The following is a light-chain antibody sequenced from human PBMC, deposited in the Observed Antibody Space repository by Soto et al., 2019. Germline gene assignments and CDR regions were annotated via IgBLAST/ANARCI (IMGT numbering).Light chain of an antibody. CDR2: DAS. J-gene: IGKJ1*01. CDR1: QSISSW. CDR3: QQYNSYSGWT. V-gene: IGKV1-5*01. Sequence: DIHMTQSPSTLSASVGDRVTITCRASQSISSWLAWYQQKPGKAPKLLIYDASSLESGVPSRFSGSGSGTEFTLTISSLQPDDFATYYCQQYNSYSGWTFGQGTKVDIK.